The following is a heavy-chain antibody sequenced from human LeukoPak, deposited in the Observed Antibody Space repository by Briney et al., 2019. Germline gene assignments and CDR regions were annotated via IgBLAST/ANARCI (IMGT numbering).Heavy chain of an antibody. CDR2: MHYRGST. CDR1: GDSISSGSYC. V-gene: IGHV4-39*01. J-gene: IGHJ4*02. CDR3: ARRGRLWPDFDY. D-gene: IGHD5-18*01. Sequence: SETLSLTCTVSGDSISSGSYCWGWIRQPPGKGLEWIGSMHYRGSTYYNPSLKSRVTISIDTYKNQFSLKLSSVTAADTAVYYCARRGRLWPDFDYWGQGTLVTVSS.